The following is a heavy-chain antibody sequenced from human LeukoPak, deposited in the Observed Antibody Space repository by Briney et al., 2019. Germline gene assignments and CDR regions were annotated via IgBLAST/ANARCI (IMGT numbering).Heavy chain of an antibody. J-gene: IGHJ3*02. Sequence: GRSLRLSCAASGFTFSSYAMHWVRQAPGKGLEWVAVISYDGSNKYYADSVKGRFTISRDNSQNTLYLQMNSLRAEDTAVYYCARDYTDLLDAFDIWGQGTMVTVSS. CDR1: GFTFSSYA. V-gene: IGHV3-30-3*01. CDR2: ISYDGSNK. CDR3: ARDYTDLLDAFDI. D-gene: IGHD3-16*01.